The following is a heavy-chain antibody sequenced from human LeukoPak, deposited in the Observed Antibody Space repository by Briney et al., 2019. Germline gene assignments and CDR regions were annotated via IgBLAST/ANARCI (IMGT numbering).Heavy chain of an antibody. Sequence: PSQTLSLTCTVSGGSISSGSYYWSWIRQPPGKGLEWIGRIYTSGSTNYNPSLKSRVTISVDTSKNRFSLKLSSVTAADTAVYYCARLAYSSSWFDYWGQGTLVTVSS. CDR1: GGSISSGSYY. D-gene: IGHD6-13*01. CDR3: ARLAYSSSWFDY. V-gene: IGHV4-61*02. CDR2: IYTSGST. J-gene: IGHJ4*02.